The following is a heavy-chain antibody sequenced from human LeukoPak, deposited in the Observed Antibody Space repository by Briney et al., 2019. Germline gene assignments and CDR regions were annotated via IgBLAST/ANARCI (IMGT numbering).Heavy chain of an antibody. CDR1: GFAVSSNH. CDR3: AMGADMDV. D-gene: IGHD4/OR15-4a*01. J-gene: IGHJ6*02. Sequence: QPGGSLRLSCAASGFAVSSNHMNWVRQAPGKGLEWVSIIYSAGTTYHYADSVKGRFTISRDNSKNTLCLQMNSLRAEDTAVYYCAMGADMDVWGQGTTVTVSS. CDR2: IYSAGTT. V-gene: IGHV3-53*01.